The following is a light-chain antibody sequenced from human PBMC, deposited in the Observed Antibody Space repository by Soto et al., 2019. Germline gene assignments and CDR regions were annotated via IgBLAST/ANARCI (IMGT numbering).Light chain of an antibody. V-gene: IGKV1-5*01. CDR1: QSISSW. J-gene: IGKJ1*01. CDR2: DAS. Sequence: DIQMTQSPSTLSASVGDRVTITCRASQSISSWLAWYQQKPGKAPKLLIYDASSLESGVPSRFSGSGSGTKFTLTICSLLPDDFATYYCQQYNSYSWTFGQGTKVDIK. CDR3: QQYNSYSWT.